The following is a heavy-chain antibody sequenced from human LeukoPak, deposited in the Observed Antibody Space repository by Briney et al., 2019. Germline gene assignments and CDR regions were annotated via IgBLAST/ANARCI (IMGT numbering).Heavy chain of an antibody. J-gene: IGHJ4*02. CDR2: ITGSGDST. CDR1: GFTFSSYA. D-gene: IGHD1/OR15-1a*01. Sequence: PGGSLRLSCAASGFTFSSYAMSWVRQAPGKGLEWVSTITGSGDSTDYADSVKGRFAISRDNAKNTLYLQMNSLRVEDTAVYYCARRTSYYFPYWGQGALVTVSS. V-gene: IGHV3-23*01. CDR3: ARRTSYYFPY.